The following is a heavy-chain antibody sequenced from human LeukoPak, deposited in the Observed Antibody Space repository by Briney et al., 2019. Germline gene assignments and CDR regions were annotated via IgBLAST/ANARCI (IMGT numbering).Heavy chain of an antibody. J-gene: IGHJ4*02. D-gene: IGHD3-16*01. Sequence: GRSLRLSCAASGFTFSTYGMHWVRQAPGKGLEWVAVIWYDGSHQFYTDSVKGRFTISRDNSKSMLYLQMSSLRAEDTAVYYCARGGGLVKGKDYFDYWDQGALVTVSS. CDR3: ARGGGLVKGKDYFDY. V-gene: IGHV3-33*01. CDR2: IWYDGSHQ. CDR1: GFTFSTYG.